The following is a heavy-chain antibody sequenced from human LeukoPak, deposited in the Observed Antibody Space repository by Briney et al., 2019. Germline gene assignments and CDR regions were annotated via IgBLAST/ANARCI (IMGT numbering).Heavy chain of an antibody. J-gene: IGHJ4*02. CDR3: AREAAGDIRITMIVAVNPAYYFDY. CDR2: INPNSGGT. CDR1: GYTFTGYY. D-gene: IGHD3-22*01. V-gene: IGHV1-2*02. Sequence: ASVKVSCKASGYTFTGYYMHWVRQAPGQGLECMGWINPNSGGTNYAQKFQGRVTMTRDTSISTAYMELSRLRSDDTAVYYCAREAAGDIRITMIVAVNPAYYFDYWGQGTLVTVSS.